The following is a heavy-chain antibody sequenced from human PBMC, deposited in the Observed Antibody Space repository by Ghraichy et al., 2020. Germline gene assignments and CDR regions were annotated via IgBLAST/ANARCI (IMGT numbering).Heavy chain of an antibody. CDR3: ARGLSRTEAFDI. CDR2: INYSGST. Sequence: SETLSLTCAVYGGSFSGYFWKWIRQPPGKGLEWIGEINYSGSTTYNPSLRSRVTIVADTSKNQLSLNLTSATAADTAIYYCARGLSRTEAFDIWGRGTMVTVSS. V-gene: IGHV4-34*01. CDR1: GGSFSGYF. J-gene: IGHJ3*02. D-gene: IGHD4-17*01.